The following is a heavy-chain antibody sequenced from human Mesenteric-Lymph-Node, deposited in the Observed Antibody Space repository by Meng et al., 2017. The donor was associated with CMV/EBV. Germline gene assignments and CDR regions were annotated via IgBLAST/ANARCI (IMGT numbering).Heavy chain of an antibody. J-gene: IGHJ4*02. CDR1: GFTFSSYG. CDR3: ARDKSSSGWPPDY. V-gene: IGHV3-NL1*01. CDR2: IYSGGST. D-gene: IGHD6-19*01. Sequence: GGSLRLSCAASGFTFSSYGMHWVRQAPGKGLEWVSVIYSGGSTYYADSVKGRFTISRDNSKNTLYLQMNSLRTEDTAVYYCARDKSSSGWPPDYWGQGTLVTVSS.